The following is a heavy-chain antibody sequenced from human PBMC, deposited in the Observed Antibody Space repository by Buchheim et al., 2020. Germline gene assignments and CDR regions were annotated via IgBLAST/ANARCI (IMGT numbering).Heavy chain of an antibody. V-gene: IGHV3-30*04. D-gene: IGHD3-10*01. J-gene: IGHJ4*02. CDR3: ARDGYGSGSQFDY. CDR1: GFTFSSYA. Sequence: QVQLVESGGGVVQPGRSLRLSCAASGFTFSSYAMHWVRQAPGKGLEWVAVISYDGSNKYYEESVKGRFTISRDKSKNTLYMQMDSLRAEDTAVYYCARDGYGSGSQFDYWGQGTL. CDR2: ISYDGSNK.